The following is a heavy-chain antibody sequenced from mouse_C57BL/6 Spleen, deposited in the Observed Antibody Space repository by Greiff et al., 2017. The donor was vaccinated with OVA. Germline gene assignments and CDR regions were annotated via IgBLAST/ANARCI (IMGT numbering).Heavy chain of an antibody. CDR1: GYTFTSYW. V-gene: IGHV1-50*01. CDR3: ARGDDGYYGFAY. CDR2: IDPSDSYT. D-gene: IGHD2-3*01. J-gene: IGHJ3*01. Sequence: VQLQQPGAELVKPGASVKLSCKASGYTFTSYWMQWVKQRPGQGLEWIGEIDPSDSYTNYNQKFKGKATLTVDTSSSTAYMQLSSLTSEDAAVYYCARGDDGYYGFAYWGQGTLVTVSA.